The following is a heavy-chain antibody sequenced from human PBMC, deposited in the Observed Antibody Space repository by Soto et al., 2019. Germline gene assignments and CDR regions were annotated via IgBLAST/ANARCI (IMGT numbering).Heavy chain of an antibody. CDR2: ISAYNGNT. CDR1: GYTFTSYG. J-gene: IGHJ4*02. D-gene: IGHD3-16*02. CDR3: ARDMVTFGGVIVSGY. Sequence: ASVKVSCKASGYTFTSYGISWVRQAPGQGLEWMGWISAYNGNTKDAQKFQDRVTMTTDTSTSTAYMELTGLRSDDTAVYYCARDMVTFGGVIVSGYWGQGTQVTVSS. V-gene: IGHV1-18*01.